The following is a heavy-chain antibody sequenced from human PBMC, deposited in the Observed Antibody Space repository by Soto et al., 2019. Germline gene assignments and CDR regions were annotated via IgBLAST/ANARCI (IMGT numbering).Heavy chain of an antibody. V-gene: IGHV3-7*01. CDR2: IKQDGSEK. CDR3: ARDLSYYDILTGYYVPYNRFDP. CDR1: GFTFSSYW. D-gene: IGHD3-9*01. Sequence: GGSLRLSCAASGFTFSSYWMSWVRQAPGKGLEWVANIKQDGSEKYYVDSVRGRFTISRDNAKNSLYLQMNSLRAEDTAVYYCARDLSYYDILTGYYVPYNRFDPWGQGTLVIVSS. J-gene: IGHJ5*02.